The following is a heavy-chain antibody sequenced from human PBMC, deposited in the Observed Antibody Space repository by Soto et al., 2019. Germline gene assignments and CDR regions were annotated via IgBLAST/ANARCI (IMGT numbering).Heavy chain of an antibody. J-gene: IGHJ4*01. CDR1: GGSISSSGYY. CDR3: ARGGKYYQQETYFFDY. CDR2: IYYNGDT. D-gene: IGHD3-16*01. V-gene: IGHV4-39*01. Sequence: PSETLSLTCTVSGGSISSSGYYWAWLRQPPGRGLEWIGSIYYNGDTYSYPSLKSRVTISVDTSKNQFSLKLTSVTAADTALYFCARGGKYYQQETYFFDYWGQGSLVTVSS.